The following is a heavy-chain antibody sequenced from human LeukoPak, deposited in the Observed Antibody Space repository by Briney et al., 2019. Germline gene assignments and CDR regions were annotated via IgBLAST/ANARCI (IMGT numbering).Heavy chain of an antibody. CDR1: EFSFNNFA. Sequence: GGSLRLSCAASEFSFNNFAMYWVRQAPGKGLEWVSAISGSGGSTYYADSVKGRFTISRDNSKNTLYLQMNSLRAEDTAVYYCAKELPYCGGDCYSTIDAFDICGQGTMVTVSS. J-gene: IGHJ3*02. CDR3: AKELPYCGGDCYSTIDAFDI. V-gene: IGHV3-23*01. CDR2: ISGSGGST. D-gene: IGHD2-21*01.